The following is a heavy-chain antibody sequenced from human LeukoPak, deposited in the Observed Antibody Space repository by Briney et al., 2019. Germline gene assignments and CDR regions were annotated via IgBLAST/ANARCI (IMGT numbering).Heavy chain of an antibody. D-gene: IGHD6-19*01. CDR2: ISSNGGST. V-gene: IGHV3-64*01. Sequence: PGGSLRLSCAASGFTFSSYAMHWVRQAPGKGLEYVSAISSNGGSTYYANSVKGRFTISRDNSKNTLYLQMGSLRAEDMAVYYCARDQGSGWYPFDYWGQGTLVTASS. J-gene: IGHJ4*02. CDR1: GFTFSSYA. CDR3: ARDQGSGWYPFDY.